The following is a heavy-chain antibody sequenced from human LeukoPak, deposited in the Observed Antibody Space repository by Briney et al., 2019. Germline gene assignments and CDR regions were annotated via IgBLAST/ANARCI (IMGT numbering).Heavy chain of an antibody. Sequence: GSCLRLSCAASGYTFSSYAPHWVRQAPGKGLEWVAVISYDGSNKYYADSVKGRFTISRDNSKNTLYLQMNSLRAEDTAVYYCASEAAELGQIDYWGQGTLVTVSS. V-gene: IGHV3-30*04. CDR3: ASEAAELGQIDY. D-gene: IGHD1-7*01. CDR2: ISYDGSNK. J-gene: IGHJ4*02. CDR1: GYTFSSYA.